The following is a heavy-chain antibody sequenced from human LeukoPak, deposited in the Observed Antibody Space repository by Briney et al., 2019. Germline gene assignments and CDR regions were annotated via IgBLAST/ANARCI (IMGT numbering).Heavy chain of an antibody. D-gene: IGHD3-22*01. CDR1: GGSFSDYY. J-gene: IGHJ4*02. V-gene: IGHV4-34*01. CDR2: INHSGST. Sequence: SETLSLTCAVYGGSFSDYYWSWIGQPPGQELEGIGEINHSGSTNYNPSLKSRVTISVDTSKNQFSLKLSSVTAADTAVYYCARRHDSSSYYGFDYWGQGILVTVSS. CDR3: ARRHDSSSYYGFDY.